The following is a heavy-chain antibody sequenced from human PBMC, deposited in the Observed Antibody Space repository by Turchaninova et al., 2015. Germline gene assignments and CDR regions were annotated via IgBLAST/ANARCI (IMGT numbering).Heavy chain of an antibody. CDR1: GSTVTSSA. Sequence: QVHLVQSGAEATKPGASVKVSCQAFGSTVTSSALHWERQVPGQRLEWMGWINTGNGNTQYSLAFQNRVTISRDTSASTVYMEVRSLRFEDTAVYFCVRDGSRISVAGNMYYFDYWGQGTLVTVSS. CDR3: VRDGSRISVAGNMYYFDY. V-gene: IGHV1-3*04. D-gene: IGHD6-19*01. J-gene: IGHJ4*02. CDR2: INTGNGNT.